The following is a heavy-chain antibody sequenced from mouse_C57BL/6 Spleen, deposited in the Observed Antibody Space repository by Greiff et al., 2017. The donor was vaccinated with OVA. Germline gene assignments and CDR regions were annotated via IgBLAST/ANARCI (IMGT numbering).Heavy chain of an antibody. CDR2: IYPGSGST. V-gene: IGHV1-55*01. D-gene: IGHD2-3*01. Sequence: QVQLQQPGAELVKPRASVKMSCKASGYTFTSYWITWVKQRPGQGLEWIGDIYPGSGSTNYNEKFKSKATLTVDTSSSTAYMQLSSLTSEDSAVYYCARSDGYYVGYAMDYWGQGTSVTVSS. CDR3: ARSDGYYVGYAMDY. J-gene: IGHJ4*01. CDR1: GYTFTSYW.